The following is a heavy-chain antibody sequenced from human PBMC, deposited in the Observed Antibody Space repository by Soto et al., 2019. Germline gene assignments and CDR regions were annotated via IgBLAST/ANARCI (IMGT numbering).Heavy chain of an antibody. CDR3: ARGADLSGLAAPDC. CDR2: ISWNSGHI. V-gene: IGHV3-9*01. D-gene: IGHD6-13*01. Sequence: EVQLVESGGGLVQPGRSLRLSCAASGFTFDDYAMHWVRQAPGKGLEWVSGISWNSGHIGYADSVKGRFTISRDDAKNSLYLQMNNLRAEDTALYYCARGADLSGLAAPDCWGQGTLITVSS. CDR1: GFTFDDYA. J-gene: IGHJ4*02.